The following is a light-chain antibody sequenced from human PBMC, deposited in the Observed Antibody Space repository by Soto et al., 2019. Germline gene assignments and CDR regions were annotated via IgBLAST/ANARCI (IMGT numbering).Light chain of an antibody. CDR3: QHYNNWPPIT. CDR2: GAS. Sequence: MLTQSPYTLSVSPWESVNLSCRASQSVSSNLAWYRQKPGQAPRLLIYGASTRATGIPARFSGSGSGTDFTLTISSLQSEDFAVYYCQHYNNWPPITFGQGTRLEIK. CDR1: QSVSSN. J-gene: IGKJ5*01. V-gene: IGKV3-15*01.